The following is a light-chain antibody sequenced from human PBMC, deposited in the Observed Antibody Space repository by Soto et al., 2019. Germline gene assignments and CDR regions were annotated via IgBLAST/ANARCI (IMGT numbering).Light chain of an antibody. CDR2: GAS. Sequence: EIVLTQSPGTLYLSPGERATLSCRASQSVSSSYLVWSQQKPGQAPRLLIYGASSRATGIPDRFSGSGSGTEFTLTISRLEPEDFAVYYCQQYGSSSWTFGQGNKVDI. CDR3: QQYGSSSWT. V-gene: IGKV3-20*01. J-gene: IGKJ1*01. CDR1: QSVSSSY.